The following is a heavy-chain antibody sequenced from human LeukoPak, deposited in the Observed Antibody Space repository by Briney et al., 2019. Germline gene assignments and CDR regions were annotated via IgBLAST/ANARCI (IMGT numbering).Heavy chain of an antibody. CDR1: GFTVSSNY. CDR3: ARAFPSYYYGSGSSPPQN. CDR2: TYSGGST. V-gene: IGHV3-66*01. J-gene: IGHJ4*02. Sequence: GGSLRLACAASGFTVSSNYMSWVRQAPGKGLEWVSVTYSGGSTYYADSVKGRFTISRDNSKNTLYLQMNSLRAEDTAVYYCARAFPSYYYGSGSSPPQNWGQGTLVTVSS. D-gene: IGHD3-10*01.